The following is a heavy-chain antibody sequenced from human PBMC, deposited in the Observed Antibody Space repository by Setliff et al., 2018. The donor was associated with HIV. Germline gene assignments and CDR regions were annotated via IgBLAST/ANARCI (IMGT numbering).Heavy chain of an antibody. V-gene: IGHV3-15*01. CDR3: TTEVFRQWLVGDY. D-gene: IGHD6-19*01. CDR1: GFTFSTYS. Sequence: GGSLRLSCEVSGFTFSTYSMNWVRQAPGKGLEWVGRIKSKSDDGTTDYAAPVKGRFTISRDDSKNTLYLQMKSLKTEDTAVYYCTTEVFRQWLVGDYWGQGTLVTVSS. CDR2: IKSKSDDGTT. J-gene: IGHJ4*02.